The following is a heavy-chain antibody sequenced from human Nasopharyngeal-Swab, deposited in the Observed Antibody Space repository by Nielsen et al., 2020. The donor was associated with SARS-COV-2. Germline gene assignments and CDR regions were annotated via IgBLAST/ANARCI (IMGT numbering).Heavy chain of an antibody. CDR2: ISYDGSNK. Sequence: GESLKISCAASGFTFSSYAMHWVRQAPGKGLEWVAVISYDGSNKYYADSVKGRFTISRDNSRNTLYLQMNSLRAEDTAVYYCARAFGGGYYYGMDVWGQWTTVTVSS. J-gene: IGHJ6*02. CDR1: GFTFSSYA. V-gene: IGHV3-30-3*01. CDR3: ARAFGGGYYYGMDV. D-gene: IGHD3-10*01.